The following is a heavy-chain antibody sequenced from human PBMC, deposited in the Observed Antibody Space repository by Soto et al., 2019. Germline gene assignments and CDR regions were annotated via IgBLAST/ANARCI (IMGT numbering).Heavy chain of an antibody. CDR3: AKDLFGQQLVNNWFDP. CDR1: GFTFSSYG. J-gene: IGHJ5*02. V-gene: IGHV3-30*18. Sequence: PGGSLRLSCAASGFTFSSYGMHWVRQAPGKGLEWVAVISYDGSNKYYADSVKGRFTISRDNSKNTLYLQMNSLRAEDTAVYYCAKDLFGQQLVNNWFDPWGQGTLVTVSS. D-gene: IGHD6-13*01. CDR2: ISYDGSNK.